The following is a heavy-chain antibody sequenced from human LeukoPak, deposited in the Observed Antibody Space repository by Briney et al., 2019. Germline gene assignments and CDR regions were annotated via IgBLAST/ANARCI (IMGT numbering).Heavy chain of an antibody. V-gene: IGHV3-23*01. J-gene: IGHJ5*02. Sequence: GGSLRLSCSASGFTFSSSAMSWVRQAPGKGLEWVSGISGSGGSTYYADSVKGRFTISRDNSKNTLHLQMNSLRAEDTAAYYCAKDGYSSGNCFGPWGQGTLVTVSS. CDR2: ISGSGGST. CDR3: AKDGYSSGNCFGP. CDR1: GFTFSSSA. D-gene: IGHD6-19*01.